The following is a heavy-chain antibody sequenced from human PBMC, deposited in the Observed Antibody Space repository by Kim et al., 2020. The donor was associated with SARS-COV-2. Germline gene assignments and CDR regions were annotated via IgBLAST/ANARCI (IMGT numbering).Heavy chain of an antibody. D-gene: IGHD5-18*01. J-gene: IGHJ6*02. V-gene: IGHV4-31*02. Sequence: SRVTISVDTSKNQFSLKLSSVTAADTAVYYCARRGGYSYGYPHYYYGMDVWGQGTTVTVSS. CDR3: ARRGGYSYGYPHYYYGMDV.